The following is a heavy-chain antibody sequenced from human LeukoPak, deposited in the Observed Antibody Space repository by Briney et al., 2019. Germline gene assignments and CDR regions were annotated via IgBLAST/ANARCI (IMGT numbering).Heavy chain of an antibody. CDR3: ARGTFDSSFDY. CDR1: GGSISSGGYS. J-gene: IGHJ4*02. Sequence: SETLSLTCAVSGGSISSGGYSWSWIRQPPGKGLEWIGYIYHSGGTYYNPSLKSRVTISVDRSKNQFSLKLSSVTAADTAVYYCARGTFDSSFDYWGQGTLVTVSS. CDR2: IYHSGGT. V-gene: IGHV4-30-2*01. D-gene: IGHD3-22*01.